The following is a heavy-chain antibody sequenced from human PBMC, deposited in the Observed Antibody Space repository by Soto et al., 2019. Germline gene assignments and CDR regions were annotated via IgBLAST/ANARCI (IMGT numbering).Heavy chain of an antibody. CDR2: IKQDGSEK. D-gene: IGHD2-8*01. CDR1: GFTFSSYW. J-gene: IGHJ6*03. V-gene: IGHV3-7*01. CDR3: ARGQLYCTNGVCYKGADYYYYMDV. Sequence: GGSLRLSCAASGFTFSSYWMSWVRQAPGKGLEWVANIKQDGSEKYYVDSVKGRFTISRDNAKNSLYLQMNSLRAEDTAVYYCARGQLYCTNGVCYKGADYYYYMDVWGKGTTVTVSS.